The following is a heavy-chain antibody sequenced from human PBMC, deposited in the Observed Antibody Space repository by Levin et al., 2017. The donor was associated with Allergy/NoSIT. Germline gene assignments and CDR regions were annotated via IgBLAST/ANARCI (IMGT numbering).Heavy chain of an antibody. D-gene: IGHD6-13*01. Sequence: GSLRLSCTVSGGSISSYYWSWIRQPPGKGLEWIGYIYYSGSTNYNPSLKSRVTISVDTSKNQFSLKLSSVTAADTAVYYCARAAAAGDFDYWGQGTLVTVSS. CDR3: ARAAAAGDFDY. J-gene: IGHJ4*02. V-gene: IGHV4-59*01. CDR2: IYYSGST. CDR1: GGSISSYY.